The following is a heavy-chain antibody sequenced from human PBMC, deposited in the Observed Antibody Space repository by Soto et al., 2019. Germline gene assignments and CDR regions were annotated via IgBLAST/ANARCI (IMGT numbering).Heavy chain of an antibody. V-gene: IGHV4-30-4*01. D-gene: IGHD2-15*01. CDR1: GDSISTVDYF. CDR2: IYKSTTT. Sequence: SETLSLTCSVSGDSISTVDYFWAWIRQPPGQSLEYIGYIYKSTTTYYNPSFESRVAISLDTSKSQFSLNVTSVTAADTAVYFCARGRYCLTGRCFPNWFDSWGQGTPVTVYS. CDR3: ARGRYCLTGRCFPNWFDS. J-gene: IGHJ5*01.